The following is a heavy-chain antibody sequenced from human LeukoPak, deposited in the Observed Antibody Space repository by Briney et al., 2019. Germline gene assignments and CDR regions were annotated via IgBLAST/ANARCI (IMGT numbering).Heavy chain of an antibody. CDR2: IGTAGDT. J-gene: IGHJ6*02. CDR3: ARGIAAAGTKTNSYYYGMDV. CDR1: GFTFSSYD. Sequence: PGGSLRLSCAASGFTFSSYDMHWVRQATGKGLEWVSAIGTAGDTYYPGSVKGRFTISRENAKNSLYLQMNSLRAGDTAVYYCARGIAAAGTKTNSYYYGMDVWGQGTTVTVSS. D-gene: IGHD6-13*01. V-gene: IGHV3-13*01.